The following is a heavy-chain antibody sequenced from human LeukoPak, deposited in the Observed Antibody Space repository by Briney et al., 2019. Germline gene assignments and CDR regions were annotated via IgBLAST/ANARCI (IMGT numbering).Heavy chain of an antibody. V-gene: IGHV3-7*01. CDR1: GFTFSSYW. Sequence: GGSLTLSCAASGFTFSSYWMSWVRQAPGKGLEWVANIKQDGSEKYYVDSVKGRFTISRDNAKNSLYLQMNSLRAEDTAVFYCARTSAGSIAAAGDYWGQGTLVTVSS. J-gene: IGHJ4*02. CDR2: IKQDGSEK. CDR3: ARTSAGSIAAAGDY. D-gene: IGHD6-13*01.